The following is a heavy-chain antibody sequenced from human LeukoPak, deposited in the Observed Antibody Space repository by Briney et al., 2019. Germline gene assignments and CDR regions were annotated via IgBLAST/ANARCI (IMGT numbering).Heavy chain of an antibody. Sequence: ASVKVSCKASGYTFTSYYMHWVRQAPGQGLEWMGIINPSGGSTSYAQKFQGRVTMTRDTSTSTVYMELSSLRSEDTAVYYCARDRNYYDSSGYTFDYWGQGTLVTVSS. D-gene: IGHD3-22*01. CDR1: GYTFTSYY. CDR3: ARDRNYYDSSGYTFDY. CDR2: INPSGGST. J-gene: IGHJ4*02. V-gene: IGHV1-46*01.